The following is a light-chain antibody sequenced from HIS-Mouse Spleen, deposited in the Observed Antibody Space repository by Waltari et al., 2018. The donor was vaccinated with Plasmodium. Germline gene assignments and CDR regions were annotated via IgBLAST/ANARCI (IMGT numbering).Light chain of an antibody. CDR1: SSDVGSYNL. V-gene: IGLV2-23*03. J-gene: IGLJ2*01. CDR2: EGS. CDR3: CAYAGSGTFVV. Sequence: QSALTQPASVSGSPGQSITISCTGTSSDVGSYNLVSWYQQHPGKAPKLMIYEGSKRPEGVSNRFSGFKSGNPASLTISGLQAEDEADYYCCAYAGSGTFVVFGGGTRLTVL.